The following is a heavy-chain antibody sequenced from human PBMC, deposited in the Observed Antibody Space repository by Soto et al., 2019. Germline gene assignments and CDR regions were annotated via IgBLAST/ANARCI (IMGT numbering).Heavy chain of an antibody. J-gene: IGHJ4*02. D-gene: IGHD6-13*01. CDR3: ARGKGIAAAPRHFDY. V-gene: IGHV4-34*01. Sequence: SEPLSLTCAVYGVSFSGYYWSWIRQPPGKGLEWIGEINHSGSTNYNPSLKSRVTISVDTSKNQFSLKLSSVTAADTAVYYCARGKGIAAAPRHFDYWGQGTLVTVSS. CDR1: GVSFSGYY. CDR2: INHSGST.